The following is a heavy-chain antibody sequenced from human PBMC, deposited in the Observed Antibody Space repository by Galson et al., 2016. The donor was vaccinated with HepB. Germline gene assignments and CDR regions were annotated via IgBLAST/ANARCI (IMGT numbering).Heavy chain of an antibody. D-gene: IGHD3/OR15-3a*01. CDR3: AKDIGRGTSYYFYGMDV. Sequence: LRLSCAASGFTRDNYALHWVRQAPGKGLDWVSGISWNSGAIDYADSVKGRFTVSIDNAKNSLYLQMNSLRAEDKALYYCAKDIGRGTSYYFYGMDVWGKGTTVTVSS. CDR2: ISWNSGAI. CDR1: GFTRDNYA. V-gene: IGHV3-9*01. J-gene: IGHJ6*04.